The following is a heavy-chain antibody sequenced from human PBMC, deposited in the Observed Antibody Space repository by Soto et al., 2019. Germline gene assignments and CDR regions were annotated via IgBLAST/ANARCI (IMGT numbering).Heavy chain of an antibody. V-gene: IGHV3-30-3*01. Sequence: GGSLRLSCAASGFTFSSYAMHWVRQAPGKGLEWVAVISYDGSNKYYADSVKGRFTISRDNSKNTLYLQMNSLRAEDTAVYYCARDYSVGIQLWLHSGWTLSNFDYWGQGTLVTVSS. CDR1: GFTFSSYA. D-gene: IGHD5-18*01. J-gene: IGHJ4*02. CDR3: ARDYSVGIQLWLHSGWTLSNFDY. CDR2: ISYDGSNK.